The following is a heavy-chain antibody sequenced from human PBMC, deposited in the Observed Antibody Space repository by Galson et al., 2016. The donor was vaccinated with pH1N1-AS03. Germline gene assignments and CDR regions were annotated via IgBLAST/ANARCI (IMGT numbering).Heavy chain of an antibody. CDR2: VSDSGDRT. CDR3: AKGISDTWNPFDI. V-gene: IGHV3-23*01. CDR1: GFTFRNYA. Sequence: SLRLSCAASGFTFRNYAMSWVRQAPGKGLEWVSTVSDSGDRTYYANSVKGLFTISRDNSKNTLYLQMNTPTAEDTAMYYCAKGISDTWNPFDIWGQGTMVTVSS. J-gene: IGHJ3*02. D-gene: IGHD1-1*01.